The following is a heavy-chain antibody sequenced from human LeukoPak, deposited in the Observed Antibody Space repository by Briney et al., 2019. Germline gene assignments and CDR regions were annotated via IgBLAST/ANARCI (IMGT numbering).Heavy chain of an antibody. V-gene: IGHV5-51*01. J-gene: IGHJ4*02. CDR1: GYTFGVYW. Sequence: GESLKISCKGFGYTFGVYWIACVRQMPAKSLEWMGIIYPGDSDTRYSPSFQGQVTISADKSISTAYLQWSSLKASDTARYYCARRLAVADVFDYWGQGTLVTVSS. CDR2: IYPGDSDT. D-gene: IGHD6-19*01. CDR3: ARRLAVADVFDY.